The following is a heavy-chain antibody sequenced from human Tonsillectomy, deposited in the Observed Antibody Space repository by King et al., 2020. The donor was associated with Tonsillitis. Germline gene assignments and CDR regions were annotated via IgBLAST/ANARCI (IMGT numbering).Heavy chain of an antibody. Sequence: LQLQESGPRLVKPSETLSLTCIVSGGSIRSSTYYWGWIRQPPGKGLEWIGSLYYTGSTYYNPSLKSRVSISADTSKNQFSLRLNSVTAADTAIYYCARRPRVLDDFWSGYYGYFDYWGQGTLVTVSP. V-gene: IGHV4-39*01. CDR3: ARRPRVLDDFWSGYYGYFDY. J-gene: IGHJ4*02. CDR2: LYYTGST. D-gene: IGHD3-3*01. CDR1: GGSIRSSTYY.